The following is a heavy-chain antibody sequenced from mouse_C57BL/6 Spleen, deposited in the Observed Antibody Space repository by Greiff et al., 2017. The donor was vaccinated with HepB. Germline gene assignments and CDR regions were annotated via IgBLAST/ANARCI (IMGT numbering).Heavy chain of an antibody. D-gene: IGHD2-1*01. Sequence: VQLQQSGPELVKPGASVKISCKASGYAFSSSWMNWVKQRPGKGLEWIGRIYPGDGDTNYNGKFKGKATLTADKSSSTAYMQLSSLTSEDSAVYFCARTGNGNYYWGQGTTLTVSS. CDR1: GYAFSSSW. CDR3: ARTGNGNYY. CDR2: IYPGDGDT. J-gene: IGHJ2*01. V-gene: IGHV1-82*01.